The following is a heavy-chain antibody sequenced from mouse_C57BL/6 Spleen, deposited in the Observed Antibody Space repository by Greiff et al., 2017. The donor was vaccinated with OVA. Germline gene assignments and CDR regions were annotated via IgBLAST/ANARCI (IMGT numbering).Heavy chain of an antibody. Sequence: QVQLQQSGAELVRPGASVTLSCKASGYTFTDYEMHWVKQTPVHGLEWIGAIDPETGGPAYNQKFKGKAILTADKSSSTAYMELRSLTSEDFAVYYCTRKEAYYSSRGFAYWGQGTLVTVSA. CDR2: IDPETGGP. CDR1: GYTFTDYE. V-gene: IGHV1-15*01. CDR3: TRKEAYYSSRGFAY. D-gene: IGHD2-12*01. J-gene: IGHJ3*01.